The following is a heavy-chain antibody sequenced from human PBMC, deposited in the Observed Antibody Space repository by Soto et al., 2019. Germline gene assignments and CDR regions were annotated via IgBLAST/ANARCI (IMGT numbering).Heavy chain of an antibody. Sequence: GESLKISCKGSGFTFTSYWIAWVRQMPGKGLEWMGIIYPGDSDTSYSPSFQGQVTISADKSINTAYLHWSSLRASDTAIYYCAKHEGYCSTTTCSNFDYWGQGTLVTVSS. D-gene: IGHD2-2*01. CDR2: IYPGDSDT. CDR3: AKHEGYCSTTTCSNFDY. J-gene: IGHJ4*02. V-gene: IGHV5-51*01. CDR1: GFTFTSYW.